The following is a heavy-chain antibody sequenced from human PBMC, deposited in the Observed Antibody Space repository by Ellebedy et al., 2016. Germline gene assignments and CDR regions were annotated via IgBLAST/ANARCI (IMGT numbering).Heavy chain of an antibody. D-gene: IGHD5-18*01. CDR2: INHSGST. CDR1: GGSFSGYY. Sequence: GSLRLXCAVYGGSFSGYYWSWIRQPPGKGLEWIGEINHSGSTNYNPSLKSRVTISVDTSKNQFSLKLSSVTAADTAVYYCARDPRGYRGYWGQGTLVTVSS. CDR3: ARDPRGYRGY. V-gene: IGHV4-34*01. J-gene: IGHJ4*02.